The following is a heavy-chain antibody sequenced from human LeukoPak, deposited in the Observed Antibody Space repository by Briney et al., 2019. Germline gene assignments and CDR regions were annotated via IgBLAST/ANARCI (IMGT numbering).Heavy chain of an antibody. CDR3: ARVDCSSSSCFQMEN. D-gene: IGHD2-2*01. Sequence: GGSLRLSCAASGGTFSTYDMNWVRQAPGKGLEWVSYISSLSSTIYYADSVKGRFIISRDDAKSSVYLQMNSLRGEDTAVYYCARVDCSSSSCFQMENWGQGTLVTVSS. V-gene: IGHV3-48*04. J-gene: IGHJ4*02. CDR1: GGTFSTYD. CDR2: ISSLSSTI.